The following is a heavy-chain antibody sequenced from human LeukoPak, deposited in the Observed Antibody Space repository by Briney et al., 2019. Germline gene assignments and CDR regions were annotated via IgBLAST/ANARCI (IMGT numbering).Heavy chain of an antibody. J-gene: IGHJ4*02. CDR2: IRYDGSNK. V-gene: IGHV3-30*02. Sequence: GGSLRLSCAASGFTLSSYGMHWVRQAPGKGLEWVAFIRYDGSNKYYADSVKGRFTISRDTSKNTLYLQMNSLRAEDTALYYCAKDSRQYFDYWGQGTLVTVSS. CDR1: GFTLSSYG. CDR3: AKDSRQYFDY.